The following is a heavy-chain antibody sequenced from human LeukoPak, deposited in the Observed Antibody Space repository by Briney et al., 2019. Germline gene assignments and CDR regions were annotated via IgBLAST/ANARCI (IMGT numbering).Heavy chain of an antibody. CDR3: ARVYRLPGLDP. CDR2: IYYSGST. CDR1: GGSISSCH. D-gene: IGHD2-2*01. V-gene: IGHV4-59*01. J-gene: IGHJ5*02. Sequence: KPSETLSLTCTVSGGSISSCHWSWLRQPPGKGLEWIGYIYYSGSTNYNPSLKSRVTISVDTSKNQFSLKLSSVTAADTAVYYCARVYRLPGLDPWGQGTLVTVSS.